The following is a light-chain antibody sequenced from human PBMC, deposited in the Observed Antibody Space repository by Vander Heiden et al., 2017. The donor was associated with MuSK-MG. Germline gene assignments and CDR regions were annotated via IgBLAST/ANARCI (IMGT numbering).Light chain of an antibody. CDR3: QQSYYTPMYT. CDR1: QSISGF. Sequence: DIQMTQSPSSLSASVGDRVTITRRASQSISGFLNWYQQKPGKAPKLLIYAASNMQSGVASRFSGSGSGTDFTLTISSRQPEDFATYYCQQSYYTPMYTFGQGTKLEI. CDR2: AAS. J-gene: IGKJ2*01. V-gene: IGKV1-39*01.